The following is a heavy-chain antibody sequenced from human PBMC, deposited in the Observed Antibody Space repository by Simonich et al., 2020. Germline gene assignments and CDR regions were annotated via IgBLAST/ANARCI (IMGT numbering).Heavy chain of an antibody. V-gene: IGHV4-34*01. CDR3: ARGLRGAAAGTAFQH. Sequence: QVQLQQWGAGLLKPSETLSLTCAVYGGSFSGYYWSWIRQPPGKGLEWIGEINHSRSTTKNPSHKRRVTISIDTSKNQFSLKLSSVTAADTAVYYCARGLRGAAAGTAFQHWGQGTLVTVSS. CDR1: GGSFSGYY. D-gene: IGHD6-13*01. J-gene: IGHJ1*01. CDR2: INHSRST.